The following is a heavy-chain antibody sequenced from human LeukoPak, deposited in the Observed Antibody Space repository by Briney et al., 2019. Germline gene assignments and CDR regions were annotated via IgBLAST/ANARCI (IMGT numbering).Heavy chain of an antibody. Sequence: PGGSLRLSCAASGFPLSHYYMNWIREAPRKGLEWVSYISGSGDTIEYADSVEGRFAISSDNANNSLYLQRTSLRTEDTAVYYCARARGTSAIRRDYWGQGTRVLVSS. V-gene: IGHV3-11*01. CDR2: ISGSGDTI. CDR1: GFPLSHYY. J-gene: IGHJ4*02. CDR3: ARARGTSAIRRDY. D-gene: IGHD1-14*01.